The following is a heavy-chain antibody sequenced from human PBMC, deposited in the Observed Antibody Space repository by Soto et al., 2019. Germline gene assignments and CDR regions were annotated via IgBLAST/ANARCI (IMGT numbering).Heavy chain of an antibody. J-gene: IGHJ5*02. Sequence: EVQLVESGGGLVQPGGSLRLSCAASGFTFSSYSMNWVRQAPGKGLEWVSYISSSSSTIYYADSVKGRFTISRDNAKNALYLQMNRLRADATAVYYCARHPERIAEIGWFAPWGQGTLVTVSS. CDR1: GFTFSSYS. CDR2: ISSSSSTI. CDR3: ARHPERIAEIGWFAP. D-gene: IGHD6-13*01. V-gene: IGHV3-48*01.